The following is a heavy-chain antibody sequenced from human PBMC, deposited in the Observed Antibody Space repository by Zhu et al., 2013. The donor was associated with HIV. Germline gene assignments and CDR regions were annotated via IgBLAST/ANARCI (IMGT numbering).Heavy chain of an antibody. D-gene: IGHD3-16*01. Sequence: QVQLVQSGAEVKKPGASVKVSCKASGYTFTNFYVHWIRQAPGQGLEWMGWISPNNGGTIYEQKFQGRVTMTRDTSITTAYMELTSLRSDDTAVYFCAREDRRLMTSLDFWGQGTLVSVSS. V-gene: IGHV1-2*02. J-gene: IGHJ4*02. CDR2: ISPNNGGT. CDR3: AREDRRLMTSLDF. CDR1: GYTFTNFY.